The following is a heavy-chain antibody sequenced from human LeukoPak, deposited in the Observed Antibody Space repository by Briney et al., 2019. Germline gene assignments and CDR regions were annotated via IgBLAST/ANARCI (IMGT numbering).Heavy chain of an antibody. D-gene: IGHD3-10*01. J-gene: IGHJ6*02. CDR2: ISSSSSYM. CDR1: GFTFSSYS. V-gene: IGHV3-21*01. CDR3: ARHAVYGSWSYGYYYGMDV. Sequence: PGGSLRLSCAASGFTFSSYSMNWVRQAPGKGLEWVSSISSSSSYMYYEDSVKGRFTISRDNAKNSLYLQMNSLRAEDTAVYYCARHAVYGSWSYGYYYGMDVWGQGTTVTVSS.